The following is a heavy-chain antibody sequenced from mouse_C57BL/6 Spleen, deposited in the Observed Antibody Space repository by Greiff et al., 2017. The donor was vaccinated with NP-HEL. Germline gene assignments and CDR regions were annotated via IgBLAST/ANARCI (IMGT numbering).Heavy chain of an antibody. V-gene: IGHV1-53*01. CDR3: ARSGTNYAMDY. D-gene: IGHD4-1*01. Sequence: QVQLQQPGTELVKPGASVKLSCKASGYTFTSYWMHWVTPRPGQGLEWIGNINPSNGGTNYNEKFKSKATLTVDKSSSTAYMQLSSLTSEDSAVYYCARSGTNYAMDYWGQGTSVTVSS. J-gene: IGHJ4*01. CDR1: GYTFTSYW. CDR2: INPSNGGT.